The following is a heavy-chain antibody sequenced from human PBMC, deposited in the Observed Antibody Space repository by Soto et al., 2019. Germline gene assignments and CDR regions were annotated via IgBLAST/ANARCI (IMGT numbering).Heavy chain of an antibody. D-gene: IGHD1-26*01. J-gene: IGHJ6*02. Sequence: PGGSLRLSCAASGFTFSSYGMHWVRQAPGKGLEWVAVIWYDGSNKYYADSVKGRFTISRDNSKNTLYLQMNSLRAEDTAVYYCARGTLVGATHIRGMDVWGQGTTVTVSS. CDR1: GFTFSSYG. V-gene: IGHV3-33*01. CDR3: ARGTLVGATHIRGMDV. CDR2: IWYDGSNK.